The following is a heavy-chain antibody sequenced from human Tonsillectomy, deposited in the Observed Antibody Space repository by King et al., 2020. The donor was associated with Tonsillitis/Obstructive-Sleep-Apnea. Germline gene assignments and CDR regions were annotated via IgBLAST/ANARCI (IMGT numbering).Heavy chain of an antibody. J-gene: IGHJ4*02. D-gene: IGHD1-14*01. V-gene: IGHV1-46*01. CDR2: INPSSGVA. CDR3: ARDDVVGRYIDS. CDR1: GYTFTRYY. Sequence: VQLVESGAEVKTPGASVKVSCKASGYTFTRYYIHWVRQARGKGLEWMGIINPSSGVATYAQKFQGRVTMTTDTSARKVYLELSSLRSEDTAVYYCARDDVVGRYIDSWGQGTLLTVSS.